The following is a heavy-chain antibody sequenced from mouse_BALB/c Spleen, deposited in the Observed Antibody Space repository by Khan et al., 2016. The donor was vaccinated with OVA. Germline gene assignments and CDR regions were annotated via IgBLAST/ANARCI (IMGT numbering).Heavy chain of an antibody. CDR3: ARGGDSDEAWFAY. V-gene: IGHV1S132*01. Sequence: VQLQQSGAELVRPGASVNLSCKTSGYIFTSYWIHWVKQRSGQGLEWIARIYPGTGSTYYNEKFKGKATLTADKSSSTAFMQLSSLKSEDSAVYFCARGGDSDEAWFAYWGQGTLVTVSA. CDR1: GYIFTSYW. J-gene: IGHJ3*01. CDR2: IYPGTGST.